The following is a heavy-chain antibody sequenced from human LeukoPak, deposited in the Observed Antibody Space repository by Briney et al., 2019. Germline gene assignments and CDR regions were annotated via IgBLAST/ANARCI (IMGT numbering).Heavy chain of an antibody. V-gene: IGHV4-34*01. J-gene: IGHJ4*02. Sequence: PSETLSLTCAVYGGSFSGYYWSWIRQPPGKGLKWIGEINHSGSTNYNPSLKSRVTISVDTSKNQFSLKLSSVTAADTAVYYCAKDPDNGYNYFDYWGQGTLVTVSS. D-gene: IGHD5-18*01. CDR3: AKDPDNGYNYFDY. CDR2: INHSGST. CDR1: GGSFSGYY.